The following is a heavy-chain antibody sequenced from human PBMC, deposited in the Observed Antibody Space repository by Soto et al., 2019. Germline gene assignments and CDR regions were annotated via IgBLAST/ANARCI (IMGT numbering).Heavy chain of an antibody. CDR2: ISAYNGNT. Sequence: QVKLVQSGAEVKKPGASVKVSCKASGYTFTSYGISWVRQAPGQGLEWMGGISAYNGNTNSAQKLQGRVTMTTDTSTRTAYMELRSLGSDDTAVYSCARDLAAGNCDYWGQGNLVNVSS. J-gene: IGHJ4*02. CDR3: ARDLAAGNCDY. CDR1: GYTFTSYG. V-gene: IGHV1-18*01. D-gene: IGHD6-13*01.